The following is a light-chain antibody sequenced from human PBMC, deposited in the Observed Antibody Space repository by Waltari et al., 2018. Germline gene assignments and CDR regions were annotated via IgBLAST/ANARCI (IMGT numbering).Light chain of an antibody. CDR3: YSPDGSDNHAPWV. Sequence: SYELTQPPSVSVSPGQTARITCSGDALSQKYAYWYQQKSGQAPVLVISEDTKRPSGIPGRFAGSSSGTWVTLIISGAQVEDEADYYCYSPDGSDNHAPWVYGGGTKLTVL. V-gene: IGLV3-10*01. CDR1: ALSQKY. J-gene: IGLJ3*02. CDR2: EDT.